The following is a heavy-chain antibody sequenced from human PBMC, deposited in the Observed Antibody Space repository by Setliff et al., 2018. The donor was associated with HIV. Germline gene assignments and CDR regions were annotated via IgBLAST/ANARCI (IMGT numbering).Heavy chain of an antibody. D-gene: IGHD5-18*01. CDR3: ARGLWGSGYSYGYFDY. CDR1: GGSFSGYY. Sequence: SETLSLTCAVYGGSFSGYYWSWIRQPPGKGLEWIGEINHSGSTNYNPSLKSRVTISVDTSKNQFSLKLSSVTAADTAVYYCARGLWGSGYSYGYFDYWGQGTLVTAPQ. CDR2: INHSGST. V-gene: IGHV4-34*01. J-gene: IGHJ4*02.